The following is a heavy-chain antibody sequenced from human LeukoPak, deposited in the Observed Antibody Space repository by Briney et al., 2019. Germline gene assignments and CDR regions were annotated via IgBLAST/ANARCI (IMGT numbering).Heavy chain of an antibody. CDR3: ARDSPSRRYDILTGLDY. CDR1: GYTFTSYG. V-gene: IGHV1-18*01. Sequence: ASVKVSCKASGYTFTSYGISWVRQAPGQGLEWMGWNSAYNGNTNYAQKLQGRVTMTTDTSTSTAYMELRSLRSDDTAVYYCARDSPSRRYDILTGLDYWGQGTLVTVSS. D-gene: IGHD3-9*01. CDR2: NSAYNGNT. J-gene: IGHJ4*02.